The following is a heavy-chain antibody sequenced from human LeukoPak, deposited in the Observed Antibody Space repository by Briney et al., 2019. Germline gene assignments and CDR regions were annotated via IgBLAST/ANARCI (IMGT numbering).Heavy chain of an antibody. D-gene: IGHD4-17*01. CDR3: AKDIAPTVTAGFDY. CDR2: IAYDASSK. V-gene: IGHV3-30*18. Sequence: GRSVRPSCAASGFTFSSYCMHWVRQAPGKGLEWVAVIAYDASSKYYVDSVKGRFTVSRDNSKNTLYLQMNTLRAEDTAVYYCAKDIAPTVTAGFDYWGQGTLVTVSS. CDR1: GFTFSSYC. J-gene: IGHJ4*02.